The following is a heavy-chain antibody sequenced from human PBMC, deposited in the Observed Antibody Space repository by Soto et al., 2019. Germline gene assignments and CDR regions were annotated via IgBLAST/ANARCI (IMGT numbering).Heavy chain of an antibody. V-gene: IGHV4-31*03. CDR2: IYYSGST. J-gene: IGHJ4*02. CDR1: GGSISSGGYY. Sequence: PSETLSLTCTVSGGSISSGGYYWSWIRHHPGKGLEWIGYIYYSGSTYYNPSLKSRVTISVDTSKNQFSLKLSSVTAADTAVYYCASMGDYYDSSGYDYWGQGTLVTVSS. CDR3: ASMGDYYDSSGYDY. D-gene: IGHD3-22*01.